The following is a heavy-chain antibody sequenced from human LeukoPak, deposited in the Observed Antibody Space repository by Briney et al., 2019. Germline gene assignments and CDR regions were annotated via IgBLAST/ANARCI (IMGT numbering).Heavy chain of an antibody. CDR2: INWNGGST. J-gene: IGHJ4*02. CDR1: GFTFDDYG. CDR3: AKDRDVWGSYRSWYFDY. D-gene: IGHD3-16*02. Sequence: GGSLGLSCAASGFTFDDYGMSWVRQAPGKGLEWVSGINWNGGSTGYADSVKGRFTISRDNSKNTLYLQMNSLRAEDTAVYYCAKDRDVWGSYRSWYFDYWGQGTLVTVSS. V-gene: IGHV3-20*04.